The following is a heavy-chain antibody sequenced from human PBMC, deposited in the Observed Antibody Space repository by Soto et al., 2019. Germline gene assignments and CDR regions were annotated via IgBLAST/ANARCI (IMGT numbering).Heavy chain of an antibody. CDR2: IYFGGSS. V-gene: IGHV4-39*01. J-gene: IGHJ4*02. CDR1: GVSISSASYY. CDR3: ARHGSY. Sequence: SETLSLTCSVSGVSISSASYYWGWFRQPPGKGLEWIGTIYFGGSSYSNPSLKSRVTISLDTSKNQFSLTLTSVTAADTAVYYCARHGSYWGQGTLVTVSS.